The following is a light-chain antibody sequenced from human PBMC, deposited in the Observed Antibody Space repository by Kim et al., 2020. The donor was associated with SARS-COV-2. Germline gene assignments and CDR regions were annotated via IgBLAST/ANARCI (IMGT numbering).Light chain of an antibody. J-gene: IGLJ3*02. CDR3: SSFATSTTWV. CDR2: DVN. CDR1: SSDVGAYDH. V-gene: IGLV2-14*01. Sequence: QSALTQSASVSDFPGQSITISCTGTSSDVGAYDHVSWYQQHPDKVPKLMIYDVNKRPSGVSSRFSGSKSGNTASLTISGLQTEDEADYYCSSFATSTTWVFGGGSKVTVL.